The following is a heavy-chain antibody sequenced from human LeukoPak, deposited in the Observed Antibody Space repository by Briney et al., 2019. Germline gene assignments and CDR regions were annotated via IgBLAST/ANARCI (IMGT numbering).Heavy chain of an antibody. Sequence: GGSLRLSCAASGFTFSSYAMSWVRQAPGKGLEWGSAISGSGGSTYYADSVKGRFTISRDNSKNTLYLQMNSLRAADTAVYYCAKDYYDSSGYYYSPSDYWGQGTLVTVSS. J-gene: IGHJ4*02. CDR1: GFTFSSYA. D-gene: IGHD3-22*01. CDR3: AKDYYDSSGYYYSPSDY. V-gene: IGHV3-23*01. CDR2: ISGSGGST.